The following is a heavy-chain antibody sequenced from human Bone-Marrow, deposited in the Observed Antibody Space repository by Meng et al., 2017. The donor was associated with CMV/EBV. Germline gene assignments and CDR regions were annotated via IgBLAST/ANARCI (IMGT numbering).Heavy chain of an antibody. CDR3: ARAPHYYDSVGGAY. CDR1: GFTFSSYE. J-gene: IGHJ4*02. V-gene: IGHV3-48*03. D-gene: IGHD3-22*01. Sequence: GESLKISCAASGFTFSSYEMNWVRQAPGKGLEWVSYISSSGSTIYYADSVKGRFTISRDNAKNSLYLQMNSLRAEDTAVYYCARAPHYYDSVGGAYWGQGTLVTGSS. CDR2: ISSSGSTI.